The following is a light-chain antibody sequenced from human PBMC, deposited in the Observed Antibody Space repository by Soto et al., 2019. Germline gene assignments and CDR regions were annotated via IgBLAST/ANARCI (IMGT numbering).Light chain of an antibody. CDR3: QQAASCPIT. V-gene: IGKV1-5*01. J-gene: IGKJ5*01. Sequence: DIQMTQSPSTLSASVGDRVTITCRASQSIRSLLAWYQQKPGKAPKVLIYDASSLQSGVPSRFSGSGSGTDFTLTINSLQPEDFATYYCQQAASCPITFGQGTRLEIK. CDR1: QSIRSL. CDR2: DAS.